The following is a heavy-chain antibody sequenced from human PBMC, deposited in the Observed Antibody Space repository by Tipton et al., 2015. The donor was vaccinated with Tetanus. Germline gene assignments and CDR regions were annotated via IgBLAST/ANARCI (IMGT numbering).Heavy chain of an antibody. Sequence: QLVQSGPEVKEAGESLRISCKASGYRFSSYWIAWVRQMPGKGLEWVGLIYPGDSDTKISPSFRGQVTFSVDKSITTAYLQWSSLKASDTAIYYCARHPDFWSGYYFDLWGQGTLVNVSS. CDR1: GYRFSSYW. CDR3: ARHPDFWSGYYFDL. J-gene: IGHJ4*02. CDR2: IYPGDSDT. V-gene: IGHV5-51*01. D-gene: IGHD3-3*01.